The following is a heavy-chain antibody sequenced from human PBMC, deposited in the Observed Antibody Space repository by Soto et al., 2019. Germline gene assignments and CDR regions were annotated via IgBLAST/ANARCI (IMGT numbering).Heavy chain of an antibody. Sequence: QVQLVESGGGVVQPGRSLRLSCAASGFTFSSYAMHWVRQAPGKGLEWVSVISYDGSNKYYADSVKVRFTISRDNSKNTLYLQMNSLRAEATAVYYCAREEISGWYVWGQGTLVTVSS. CDR2: ISYDGSNK. CDR3: AREEISGWYV. D-gene: IGHD6-19*01. V-gene: IGHV3-30-3*01. CDR1: GFTFSSYA. J-gene: IGHJ4*02.